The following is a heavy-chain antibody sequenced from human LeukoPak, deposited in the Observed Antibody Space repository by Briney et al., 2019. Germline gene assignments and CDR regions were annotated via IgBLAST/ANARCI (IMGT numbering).Heavy chain of an antibody. J-gene: IGHJ4*02. CDR2: ISHSGATS. Sequence: GGSLRLSCGAYGLTFSSYAMSWVRQAPGKGLDWVSSISHSGATSHYADSVRGRFTTSRDNSKNMVYLQMKSLRAEDTAIYYCAKEIFRDDDDWGRLGHWGQGTLVTVSS. CDR1: GLTFSSYA. V-gene: IGHV3-23*01. CDR3: AKEIFRDDDDWGRLGH. D-gene: IGHD3-16*01.